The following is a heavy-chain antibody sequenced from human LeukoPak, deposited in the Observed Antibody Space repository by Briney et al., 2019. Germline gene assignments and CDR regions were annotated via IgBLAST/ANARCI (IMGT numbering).Heavy chain of an antibody. V-gene: IGHV4-39*07. Sequence: SETLSLTCTVSGGSISSSSYYWGWIRQPPGKGLEWIGSIYYSGSTYYNPSLKSRVTISVGTSKNQFSLKLSSVTAADTAVYYCARESRIAAAGTGEFDYWGQGTLVTVSS. J-gene: IGHJ4*02. D-gene: IGHD6-13*01. CDR3: ARESRIAAAGTGEFDY. CDR2: IYYSGST. CDR1: GGSISSSSYY.